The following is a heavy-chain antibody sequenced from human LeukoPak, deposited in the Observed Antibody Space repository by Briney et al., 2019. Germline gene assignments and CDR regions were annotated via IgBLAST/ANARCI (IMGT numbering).Heavy chain of an antibody. J-gene: IGHJ4*02. CDR1: GFTFSNAW. V-gene: IGHV3-23*01. CDR2: ISSGGGST. Sequence: GGSLRLSCAASGFTFSNAWMSWVRQAPGKGLEWVSGISSGGGSTYYADSVKGRFTISRDNSKNTLDLEMNSLRAEDTAVYYCAKDVGGYYFTYWSGCFDHWGQGTLVTVSS. D-gene: IGHD3-10*01. CDR3: AKDVGGYYFTYWSGCFDH.